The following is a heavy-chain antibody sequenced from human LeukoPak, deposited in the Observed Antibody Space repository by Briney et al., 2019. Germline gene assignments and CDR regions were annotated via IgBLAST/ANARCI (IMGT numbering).Heavy chain of an antibody. CDR1: GGSISTSSYY. J-gene: IGHJ4*02. D-gene: IGHD3-10*01. CDR2: IYYTGST. V-gene: IGHV4-39*01. Sequence: SETLSLTCTVSGGSISTSSYYWGWIRQPPGKGVEWIGSIYYTGSTYYNPSLNSRVTVSVDTSKNQFSLKLSSVTAADTAMYYCASRTRFGELRFDYWGQGTPVTVSS. CDR3: ASRTRFGELRFDY.